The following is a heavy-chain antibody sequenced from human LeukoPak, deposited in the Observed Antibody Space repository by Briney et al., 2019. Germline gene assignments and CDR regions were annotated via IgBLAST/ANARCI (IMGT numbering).Heavy chain of an antibody. CDR2: ISGSGSIT. CDR3: GKVGRSSGWYRGAFDI. J-gene: IGHJ3*02. V-gene: IGHV3-23*01. CDR1: GFTFSSYA. D-gene: IGHD6-19*01. Sequence: PGGSLRLSCTASGFTFSSYAMSWVRQAPGKGLEWVSAISGSGSITYYADSVKGRFTISRDNSKNTLYLQMTSLRAEDKAVYYCGKVGRSSGWYRGAFDIWGQGTMVTVSS.